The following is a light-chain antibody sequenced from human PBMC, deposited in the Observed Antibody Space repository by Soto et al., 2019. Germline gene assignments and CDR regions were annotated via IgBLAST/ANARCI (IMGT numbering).Light chain of an antibody. CDR3: SSYTSRSSSTYV. J-gene: IGLJ1*01. CDR2: DVS. CDR1: SSDVGGYNY. V-gene: IGLV2-14*01. Sequence: ALTQPASVSGSPGQSITISCTGTSSDVGGYNYVSWYQQHPGKAPKLMIYDVSNRPSGVSNRFSGSKSGNTASLTISGLQAEDEADYYCSSYTSRSSSTYVFGTGTKVTVL.